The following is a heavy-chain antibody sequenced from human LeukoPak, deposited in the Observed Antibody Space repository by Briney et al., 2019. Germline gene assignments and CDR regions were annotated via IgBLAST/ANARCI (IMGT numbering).Heavy chain of an antibody. CDR3: ARRKDISWFDP. Sequence: SETLSLTCTVSGGSISSSSYYWGWIRQPRGKGLEWIGSIYYSGSTYYNPSLKSRVTISVDTSKNQFSLKLSSVTAADTAVYYCARRKDISWFDPWGQGTLVTVSS. CDR1: GGSISSSSYY. D-gene: IGHD2-15*01. CDR2: IYYSGST. V-gene: IGHV4-39*01. J-gene: IGHJ5*02.